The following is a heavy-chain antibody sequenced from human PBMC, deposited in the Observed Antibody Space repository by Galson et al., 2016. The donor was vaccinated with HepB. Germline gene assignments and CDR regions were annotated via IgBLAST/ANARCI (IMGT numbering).Heavy chain of an antibody. D-gene: IGHD3-10*01. J-gene: IGHJ3*01. CDR1: GFTFSSYV. Sequence: SLRLSCAASGFTFSSYVMHWVRQVPGKGLEWVAVIWYDGRNQYYADSVKGRITITRDNSKNTLYLQMNSLRAEDTAVYYCARVTSIVRDIGTFDLWGPGTLVTVSS. CDR2: IWYDGRNQ. CDR3: ARVTSIVRDIGTFDL. V-gene: IGHV3-33*01.